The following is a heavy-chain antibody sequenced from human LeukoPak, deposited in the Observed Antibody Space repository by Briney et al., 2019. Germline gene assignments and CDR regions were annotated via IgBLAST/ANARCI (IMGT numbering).Heavy chain of an antibody. D-gene: IGHD3-3*01. Sequence: KGXEWISYITSATRTIYYTDSVRGRSTISRDNAKNSLYLQLNNLRADDTAVYYCARSTEWYADYWGQGTLVTVSS. V-gene: IGHV3-48*01. CDR2: ITSATRTI. CDR3: ARSTEWYADY. J-gene: IGHJ4*02.